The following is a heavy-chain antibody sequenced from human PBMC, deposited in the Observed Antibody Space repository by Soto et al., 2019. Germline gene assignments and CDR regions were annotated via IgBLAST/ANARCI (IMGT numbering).Heavy chain of an antibody. J-gene: IGHJ4*02. V-gene: IGHV2-5*01. CDR2: ISWKDDK. CDR3: AQRYGGNYYRWYFDF. CDR1: GFSLTTSGAG. Sequence: SGPTLVNPTQTLTLTCSFSGFSLTTSGAGVGWLRQPPGKALEWLALISWKDDKRYNPGLKNRLTITKDPSKNQVVLTMTNMDPVDTGTYYCAQRYGGNYYRWYFDFWGQGTLVTVYS. D-gene: IGHD1-26*01.